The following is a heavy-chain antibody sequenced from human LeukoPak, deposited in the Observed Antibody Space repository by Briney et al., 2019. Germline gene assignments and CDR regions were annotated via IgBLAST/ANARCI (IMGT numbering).Heavy chain of an antibody. V-gene: IGHV1-18*01. CDR1: GYTFTSYG. J-gene: IGHJ4*02. CDR3: ARDVAAYYYDSSGYPDY. Sequence: ASVKVSCKASGYTFTSYGIICVRQAPGPSLEWMGWISAYNGNTNYAQKLQGRVTMTTDTSTSTAYMELRSLRSDDTAVYYCARDVAAYYYDSSGYPDYWGQGTLVTVSS. CDR2: ISAYNGNT. D-gene: IGHD3-22*01.